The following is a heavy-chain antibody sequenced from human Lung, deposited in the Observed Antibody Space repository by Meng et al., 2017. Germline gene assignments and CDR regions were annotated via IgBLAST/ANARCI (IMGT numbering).Heavy chain of an antibody. CDR3: ARGPTTMAHDFDY. CDR1: GGSFSDYY. CDR2: INHSGST. Sequence: VQLQGWGSGLLKSSGTLSLTCVVSGGSFSDYYWSWIRQPPGKGLEWIGEINHSGSTNYNPSLESRATISVDTSQNNLSLKLSSVTAADSAVYYCARGPTTMAHDFDYWGQGTLVTVSS. D-gene: IGHD4-11*01. J-gene: IGHJ4*02. V-gene: IGHV4-34*01.